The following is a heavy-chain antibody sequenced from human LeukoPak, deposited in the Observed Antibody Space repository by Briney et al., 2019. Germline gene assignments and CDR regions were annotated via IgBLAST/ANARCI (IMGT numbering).Heavy chain of an antibody. V-gene: IGHV3-23*01. Sequence: QPGGSLILSCAASGFTFSTYVMSWVRQAPGKGLEWVSGISGSGDNTYYADSVKGRFTISRDNSKNTLYLQMNSLRAEDTAVYYCAKGSGYDTDFDYWGQGTLVTVSS. CDR3: AKGSGYDTDFDY. CDR1: GFTFSTYV. D-gene: IGHD3-9*01. J-gene: IGHJ4*02. CDR2: ISGSGDNT.